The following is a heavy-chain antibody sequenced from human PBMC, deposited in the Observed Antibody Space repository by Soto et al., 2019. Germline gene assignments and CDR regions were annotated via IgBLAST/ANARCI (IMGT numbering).Heavy chain of an antibody. J-gene: IGHJ5*02. CDR2: IYYSGST. Sequence: SETLSLTCTVSGGSISSYYWSWIRQPPGKGLEWIGYIYYSGSTNYNPSLKSRVTISVDTSKNQFSLKLSSVTAADTAVYYCARGLFDYDILTGPHGALDPWGQGTLVTGSS. CDR3: ARGLFDYDILTGPHGALDP. D-gene: IGHD3-9*01. V-gene: IGHV4-59*01. CDR1: GGSISSYY.